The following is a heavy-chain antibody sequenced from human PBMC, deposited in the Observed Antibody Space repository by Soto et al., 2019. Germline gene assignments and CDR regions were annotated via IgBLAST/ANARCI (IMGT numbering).Heavy chain of an antibody. J-gene: IGHJ4*02. CDR2: ISYDGSNK. CDR3: ARSELVRDYFDY. V-gene: IGHV3-30-3*01. CDR1: GFTFSSYA. D-gene: IGHD6-6*01. Sequence: PGGSLRLSCAASGFTFSSYAMHWVRQAPGKGLEWVAVISYDGSNKYYADSVKGRFTISRDNSKNTLYLQMNSLRAEDTAVYYCARSELVRDYFDYWGQGTLVTVSS.